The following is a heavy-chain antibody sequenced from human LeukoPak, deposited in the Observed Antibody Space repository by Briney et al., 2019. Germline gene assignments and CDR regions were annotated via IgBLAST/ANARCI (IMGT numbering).Heavy chain of an antibody. CDR3: ARSSGQVDY. CDR1: GYTFTSYY. D-gene: IGHD3-22*01. Sequence: ASVKISCKASGYTFTSYYMHWVRQAPGQRLEWMGIINPSGGSTSYAQKFQSRVTMTRDTSTSTVYMELSRLRSEDTAVYYCARSSGQVDYWGQGTLVTVSS. CDR2: INPSGGST. V-gene: IGHV1-46*01. J-gene: IGHJ4*02.